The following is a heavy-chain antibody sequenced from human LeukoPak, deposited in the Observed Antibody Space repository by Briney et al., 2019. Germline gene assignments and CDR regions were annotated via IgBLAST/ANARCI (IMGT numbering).Heavy chain of an antibody. D-gene: IGHD2-15*01. Sequence: GGSLRLSCAASGFTVSSNSMNWVRQAPGKGLEWVSVLYSGGSTYHADSAKGRFTISRDNSKNTLYLQMNSLRAEDTAVYYCATSYCSGGSCYPQYFQHWGQGTLVTVSS. J-gene: IGHJ1*01. CDR3: ATSYCSGGSCYPQYFQH. CDR1: GFTVSSNS. V-gene: IGHV3-66*02. CDR2: LYSGGST.